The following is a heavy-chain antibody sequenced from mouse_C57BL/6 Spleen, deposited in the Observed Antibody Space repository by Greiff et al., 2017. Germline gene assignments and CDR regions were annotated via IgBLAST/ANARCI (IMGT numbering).Heavy chain of an antibody. V-gene: IGHV1-50*01. J-gene: IGHJ2*01. D-gene: IGHD4-1*01. CDR3: ARVGTGTIDY. CDR1: GYTFTSYW. Sequence: LQQPGAELVKPGASVKLSCKASGYTFTSYWMQWVKQRPGQGLEWIGEIDPSDSYTNYNQKFKGKATLTVDTSSSTAYMQLSSLTSEDSAVYYGARVGTGTIDYWGQGTTLTVSS. CDR2: IDPSDSYT.